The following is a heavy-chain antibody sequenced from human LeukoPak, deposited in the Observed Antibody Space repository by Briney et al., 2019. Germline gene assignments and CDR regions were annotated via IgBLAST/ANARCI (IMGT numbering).Heavy chain of an antibody. CDR2: INHSGST. CDR3: ARGLMMDRVFDY. Sequence: SETLSLTCAVYGGSFSGYYWSWIRQPPGKGLEWIGEINHSGSTNYNPSLKSRVTISVDTSKNQFSLKLSSVTAADTTVYYCARGLMMDRVFDYWGQGTLVTVSP. J-gene: IGHJ4*02. V-gene: IGHV4-34*01. D-gene: IGHD3-16*01. CDR1: GGSFSGYY.